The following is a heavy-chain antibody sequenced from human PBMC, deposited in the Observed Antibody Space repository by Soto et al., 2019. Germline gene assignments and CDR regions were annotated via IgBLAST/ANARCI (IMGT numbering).Heavy chain of an antibody. J-gene: IGHJ6*02. CDR1: GFTFSTYC. V-gene: IGHV3-7*05. CDR3: IQSCCGGDCLQSYASYYYYGMDV. D-gene: IGHD2-21*02. Sequence: PVGSLRLSCAASGFTFSTYCMSWVRQAPGKGLEWVANINQDGRAAWYVDSVKGRFTITKDTYKNQVVLTMTNMDPVDTATYYCIQSCCGGDCLQSYASYYYYGMDVWGQGTTVNVSS. CDR2: INQDGRAA.